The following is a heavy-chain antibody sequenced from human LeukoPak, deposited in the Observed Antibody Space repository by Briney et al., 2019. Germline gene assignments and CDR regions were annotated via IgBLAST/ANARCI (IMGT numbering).Heavy chain of an antibody. CDR3: ASGKGYYASSGYYRPAFDI. D-gene: IGHD3-22*01. CDR2: ISRSGSYI. V-gene: IGHV3-21*01. J-gene: IGHJ3*02. Sequence: GGSLRHSCAPSGFTLSIDAMNWVRQAPGKGLEWVSSISRSGSYIFFADSVKGRFSISRDNAMNSLYLQMNSLRAEDTAVYYCASGKGYYASSGYYRPAFDIWGQGTMVTVSS. CDR1: GFTLSIDA.